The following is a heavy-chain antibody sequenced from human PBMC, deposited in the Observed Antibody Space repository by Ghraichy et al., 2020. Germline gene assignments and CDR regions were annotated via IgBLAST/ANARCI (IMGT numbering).Heavy chain of an antibody. CDR2: IYYSGST. V-gene: IGHV4-59*01. CDR1: GGSISSYY. CDR3: ARVRVAVAGGSGYYGMDV. D-gene: IGHD6-19*01. Sequence: SETLSLTCTVSGGSISSYYWSWIRQPPGKGLEWIGYIYYSGSTNYNPSLKSRVTISVDTSKNQFSLKLSSVTAADTAVYYCARVRVAVAGGSGYYGMDVWGQGTTVTVSS. J-gene: IGHJ6*02.